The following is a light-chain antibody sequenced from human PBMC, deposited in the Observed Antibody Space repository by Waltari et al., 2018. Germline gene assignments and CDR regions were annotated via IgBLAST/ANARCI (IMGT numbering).Light chain of an antibody. CDR3: QQRSNWPWT. Sequence: EIVLTQSPATLSLSPGERATLSFRPSQSVSSYLAWYQQKPGQAPRLLIYDASNSATGIPARFSGSGSGTDFTLTISSLEPEDFAVYYCQQRSNWPWTVGQGTKLEIK. V-gene: IGKV3-11*01. CDR1: QSVSSY. J-gene: IGKJ2*02. CDR2: DAS.